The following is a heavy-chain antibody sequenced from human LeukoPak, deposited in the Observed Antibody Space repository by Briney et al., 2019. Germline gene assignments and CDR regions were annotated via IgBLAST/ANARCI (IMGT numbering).Heavy chain of an antibody. V-gene: IGHV4-39*07. J-gene: IGHJ5*02. Sequence: SETLSLTCTVSGGSISSSSYYWGWIRQPPGKGLEWIGSIYYSGSTYYNPSLKSRVTMSVDTSKNQFSLKLSSVTAADTAVYYCARDLIAAASFGFDPWGQGTLVTVSS. CDR1: GGSISSSSYY. CDR2: IYYSGST. CDR3: ARDLIAAASFGFDP. D-gene: IGHD6-13*01.